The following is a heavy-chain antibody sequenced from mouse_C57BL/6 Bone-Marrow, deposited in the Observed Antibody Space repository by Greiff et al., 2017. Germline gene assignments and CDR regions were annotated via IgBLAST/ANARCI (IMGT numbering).Heavy chain of an antibody. J-gene: IGHJ1*03. Sequence: VQLQQPGAELVKPGASVKMSCKASGYTFTSYWITWVKQRPGQGLEWIGDIYPGSGSTNYNEKFKGKATLTADKSSSTAYMQLSSLTSEDSAVYLCARRGGSYDWYFDVWGTGTTVTVSS. CDR3: ARRGGSYDWYFDV. V-gene: IGHV1-55*01. D-gene: IGHD6-5*01. CDR1: GYTFTSYW. CDR2: IYPGSGST.